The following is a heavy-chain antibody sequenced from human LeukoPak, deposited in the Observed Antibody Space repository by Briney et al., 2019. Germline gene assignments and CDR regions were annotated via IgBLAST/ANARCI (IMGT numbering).Heavy chain of an antibody. Sequence: SETLSLTCTVSGGSISSSSYYWGRIRQPPGKGLEWIGSIYYSGSTYYNPSLKSRVTISVDTSKNQFSLKLSSVTAADTAVYYCARLSITLDNDAFDIWGQGTMVTVSS. J-gene: IGHJ3*02. CDR3: ARLSITLDNDAFDI. V-gene: IGHV4-39*01. CDR1: GGSISSSSYY. CDR2: IYYSGST. D-gene: IGHD3-10*01.